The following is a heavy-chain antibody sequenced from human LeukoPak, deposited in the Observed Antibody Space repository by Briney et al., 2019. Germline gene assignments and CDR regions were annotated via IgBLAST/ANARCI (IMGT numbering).Heavy chain of an antibody. Sequence: ASVKVSCKASGYTFTSYGISWVRQAPGQGLEWMGWISAYNGNTNYAQKLQGRVTMTTDTSTSTAYMELSSLRSEDTAVYYCARASEYDFWSGISGYYFDYWGQGTLVTVSS. V-gene: IGHV1-18*01. CDR3: ARASEYDFWSGISGYYFDY. D-gene: IGHD3-3*01. CDR1: GYTFTSYG. J-gene: IGHJ4*02. CDR2: ISAYNGNT.